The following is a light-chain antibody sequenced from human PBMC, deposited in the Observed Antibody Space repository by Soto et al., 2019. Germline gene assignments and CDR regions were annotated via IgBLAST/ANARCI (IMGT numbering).Light chain of an antibody. J-gene: IGKJ2*01. CDR3: QQYDSYSPYT. CDR1: QRISSW. CDR2: DAS. V-gene: IGKV1-5*01. Sequence: DIQMTQSPSTLSASVGDRVTITCRASQRISSWLAWYQQKPGKAPKLLIYDASSLESGVPSRFSGSGSGTEFTLTISSLQPDDFATYYCQQYDSYSPYTHGQRTKLEIK.